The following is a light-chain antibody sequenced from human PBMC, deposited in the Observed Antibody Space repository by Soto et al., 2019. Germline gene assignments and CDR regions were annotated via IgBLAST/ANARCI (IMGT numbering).Light chain of an antibody. CDR3: QQYTNWTPYT. Sequence: EIVMTQSPATLSVSPGERATLSCRASQSVSTNLAWYQQKPGQSPRLLIYVASTSATGRPARFSGSGSETEFPLTISSMQSEDFAVYYCQQYTNWTPYTFGQGTNLEIK. J-gene: IGKJ2*01. V-gene: IGKV3-15*01. CDR1: QSVSTN. CDR2: VAS.